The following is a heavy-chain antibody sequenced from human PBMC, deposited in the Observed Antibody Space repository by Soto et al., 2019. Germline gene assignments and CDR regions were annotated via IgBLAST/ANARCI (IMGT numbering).Heavy chain of an antibody. J-gene: IGHJ6*03. CDR1: GGSISSYY. D-gene: IGHD3-3*01. V-gene: IGHV4-59*12. CDR2: IYYSGST. CDR3: ARVKGVYDFWSGYYSYYMDV. Sequence: SETLSLTCTVSGGSISSYYWSWIRQPPGKGLEWIGYIYYSGSTNYNPSLKSRVTISVDTSKNQFSLKLSSVTAADTAVYYCARVKGVYDFWSGYYSYYMDVWGKGTTVTVSS.